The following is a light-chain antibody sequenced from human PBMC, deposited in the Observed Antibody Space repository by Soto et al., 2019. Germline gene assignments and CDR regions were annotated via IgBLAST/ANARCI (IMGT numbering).Light chain of an antibody. CDR2: LEGSGSY. CDR1: SGHSSYI. CDR3: ETWDSKSWV. V-gene: IGLV4-60*03. J-gene: IGLJ3*02. Sequence: QLVLTQSSSASASLGSSVKLTCTLSSGHSSYIIAWHQQQPGKAPRYLMKLEGSGSYNKGTGVPDRFSGSSSGADRYLTISNLPSEDEADYYCETWDSKSWVFGGGTQLTVL.